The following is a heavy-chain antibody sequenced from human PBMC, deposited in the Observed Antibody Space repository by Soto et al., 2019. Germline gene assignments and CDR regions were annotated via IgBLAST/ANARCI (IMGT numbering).Heavy chain of an antibody. CDR1: GFTFSSYA. D-gene: IGHD6-6*01. V-gene: IGHV3-23*01. CDR2: ISGSGGST. Sequence: GGSLRLSCAASGFTFSSYAMSWVRQAPGKGLEWVSAISGSGGSTYYADSVKGRFTISRDNSKNTLYLQMNSLRAEDTAVYYCAKDLGYSSSSPRAFDYWGQGTLVTVSS. J-gene: IGHJ4*02. CDR3: AKDLGYSSSSPRAFDY.